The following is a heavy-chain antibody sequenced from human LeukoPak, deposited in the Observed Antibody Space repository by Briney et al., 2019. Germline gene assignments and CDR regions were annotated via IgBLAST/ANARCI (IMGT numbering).Heavy chain of an antibody. V-gene: IGHV3-30*04. CDR3: ARDSGGCSSTSCYRGDWFDP. CDR1: GFTFSSYA. CDR2: ISYDGSNK. J-gene: IGHJ5*02. Sequence: GRSLRLSCAASGFTFSSYAMHWVRQAPGKGLEWVAVISYDGSNKYYADSVKGRFTISRDNSKNTLYLQMNSLRAEDTAVYYCARDSGGCSSTSCYRGDWFDPWGQGTLVTVS. D-gene: IGHD2-2*02.